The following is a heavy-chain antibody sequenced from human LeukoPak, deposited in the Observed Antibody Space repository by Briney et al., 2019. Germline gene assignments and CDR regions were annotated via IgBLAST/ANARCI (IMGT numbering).Heavy chain of an antibody. Sequence: SETLSLTCTVSGGSISSGDYYWSWIRQPPGKGPEWIAYIYYSGSTYYNPSLKSRVTISVDTSKNQFSLKLSSVTAADTAVYYCASLTYYDFWSGYYGDYYFDYWGQGTLVTVSS. D-gene: IGHD3-3*01. CDR3: ASLTYYDFWSGYYGDYYFDY. CDR2: IYYSGST. CDR1: GGSISSGDYY. V-gene: IGHV4-30-4*01. J-gene: IGHJ4*02.